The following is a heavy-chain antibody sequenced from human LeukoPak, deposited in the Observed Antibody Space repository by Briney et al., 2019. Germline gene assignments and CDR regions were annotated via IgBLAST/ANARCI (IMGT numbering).Heavy chain of an antibody. D-gene: IGHD5-18*01. V-gene: IGHV1-69*13. Sequence: SVKVSCKASGGTFSIYAISWVRQAPGQGLEWMGGIIPIFGTANYAQKFQGRVTITADESTSTAYMELSSLRSEDTAVYYCARAIQLWSPFDYWGQGTLVTVSS. J-gene: IGHJ4*02. CDR3: ARAIQLWSPFDY. CDR2: IIPIFGTA. CDR1: GGTFSIYA.